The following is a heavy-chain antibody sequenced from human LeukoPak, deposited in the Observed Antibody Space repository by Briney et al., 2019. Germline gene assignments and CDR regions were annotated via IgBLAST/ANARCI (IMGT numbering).Heavy chain of an antibody. CDR3: ARDMSLAAAGIDY. D-gene: IGHD6-13*01. Sequence: SETLSLTCTVSGGSISSYYWSWIRQPPGKGLEGIGYIYYSGSTNYNPSLKSRVTISVDTSKNQFSLKLSSVTAADTAVYYCARDMSLAAAGIDYWGQGTLVTVSS. V-gene: IGHV4-59*01. J-gene: IGHJ4*02. CDR1: GGSISSYY. CDR2: IYYSGST.